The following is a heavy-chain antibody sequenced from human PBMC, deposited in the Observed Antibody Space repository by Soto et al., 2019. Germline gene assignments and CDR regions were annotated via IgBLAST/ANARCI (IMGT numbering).Heavy chain of an antibody. V-gene: IGHV3-53*01. D-gene: IGHD3-10*01. J-gene: IGHJ4*02. CDR2: IYSGGYT. CDR3: ALRPGGGGY. CDR1: GFTVSNNY. Sequence: EVQLVESGGGLIQPGGSLRLSCAVSGFTVSNNYMSWVRQAPGKGLEGVSVIYSGGYTAYGDSVKGRFTISRDNSKNTPYLKMNTRGPADAAVYFCALRPGGGGYWGQGTLVTVSS.